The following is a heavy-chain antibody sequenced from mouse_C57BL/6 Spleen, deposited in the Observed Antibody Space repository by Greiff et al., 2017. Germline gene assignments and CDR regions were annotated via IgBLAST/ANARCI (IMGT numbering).Heavy chain of an antibody. D-gene: IGHD3-1*01. CDR1: GFTFSDYY. J-gene: IGHJ4*01. CDR3: ARERGFYDAMDY. V-gene: IGHV5-16*01. Sequence: EVKLMESEGGLVQPGSSMKLSCTASGFTFSDYYMAWVRQVPEKGLEWVANINYDGSSTYYLDSLKSRFIISRDNAENILYLQMSSLKSEDTATYYCARERGFYDAMDYWGQGTSVTVSS. CDR2: INYDGSST.